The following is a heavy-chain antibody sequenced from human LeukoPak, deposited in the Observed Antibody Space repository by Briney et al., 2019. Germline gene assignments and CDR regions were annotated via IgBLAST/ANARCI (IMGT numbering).Heavy chain of an antibody. CDR1: GGTFSSCG. Sequence: GSSVKVSCKASGGTFSSCGLSWVRQAPGQGLELMGGIIPIFGTANYAQKFQGRVTITADESTSTAYMELSSLRSEDTAVYYCATWPMVRGVISYFDYWGQGTLVTVSS. CDR3: ATWPMVRGVISYFDY. J-gene: IGHJ4*02. D-gene: IGHD3-10*01. CDR2: IIPIFGTA. V-gene: IGHV1-69*01.